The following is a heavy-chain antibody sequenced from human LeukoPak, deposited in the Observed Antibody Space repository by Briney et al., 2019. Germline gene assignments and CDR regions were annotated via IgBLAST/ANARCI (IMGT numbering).Heavy chain of an antibody. Sequence: PGGSLRLSCAASGFSLSGYWMHWVRQISGKGLIWVARIGSDGRGTTYADPVKGRFTISRDNAKHTLYLQMNSLRPEDTAVYFCARASTTVPNLLDNWGQGTLVTVSS. CDR3: ARASTTVPNLLDN. J-gene: IGHJ4*02. D-gene: IGHD4-17*01. CDR2: IGSDGRGT. CDR1: GFSLSGYW. V-gene: IGHV3-74*03.